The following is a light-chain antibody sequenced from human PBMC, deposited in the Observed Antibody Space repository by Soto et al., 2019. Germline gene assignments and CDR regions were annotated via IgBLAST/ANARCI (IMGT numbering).Light chain of an antibody. Sequence: QSALTQPASVSGSPGQSVTISCTGTSSDIGGYDFVSWSQQVHPGKAPKLLIYEVSFRPSGVSDRFSGSKSGNTASLTISGLQAEDEGDYYCTSYTTSRTWVFGGGTKLTVL. V-gene: IGLV2-14*01. CDR2: EVS. J-gene: IGLJ3*02. CDR1: SSDIGGYDF. CDR3: TSYTTSRTWV.